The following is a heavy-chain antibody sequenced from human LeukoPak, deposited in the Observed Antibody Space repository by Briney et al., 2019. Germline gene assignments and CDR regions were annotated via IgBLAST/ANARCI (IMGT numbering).Heavy chain of an antibody. J-gene: IGHJ4*02. V-gene: IGHV3-23*01. Sequence: GGSLRLSCAASGFTFNNYAMSWVRQAPGKGLEWVSVISGSGGSTYYADSVKGRFTISRDNSKNTLYLQMNSLRAEDTAVYYCAKVTGGGYPETPFDYWGQGTLVTVSS. CDR3: AKVTGGGYPETPFDY. CDR1: GFTFNNYA. D-gene: IGHD2-15*01. CDR2: ISGSGGST.